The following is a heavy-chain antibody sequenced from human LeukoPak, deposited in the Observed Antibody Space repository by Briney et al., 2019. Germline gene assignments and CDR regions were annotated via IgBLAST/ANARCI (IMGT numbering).Heavy chain of an antibody. CDR2: IYYSGST. V-gene: IGHV4-59*01. Sequence: IPSETLSLTCTVSGGSISSYYWSWIRQPPGKGLEWIGYIYYSGSTNYNPSLKSRVTISVDTSKNQFSLKLSSVTAADTAVYYCARRWRYSGPSAFDIWGQGTMVTVSS. CDR3: ARRWRYSGPSAFDI. J-gene: IGHJ3*02. D-gene: IGHD2-21*01. CDR1: GGSISSYY.